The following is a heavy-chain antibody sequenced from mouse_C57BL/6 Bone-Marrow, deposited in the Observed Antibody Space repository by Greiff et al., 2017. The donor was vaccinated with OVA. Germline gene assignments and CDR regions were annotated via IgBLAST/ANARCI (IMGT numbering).Heavy chain of an antibody. Sequence: VQLQQSGPELVKPGASVKISCKASGYTFTDYYMNWVKQSHGKSLEWIGDINPNNGGTSYNQKFKGKATLTVDKSSSTAYMELRSLTSEDSAVYYCARHGYDYFAYWGQGTTPPVSS. CDR3: ARHGYDYFAY. J-gene: IGHJ2*01. V-gene: IGHV1-26*01. CDR1: GYTFTDYY. CDR2: INPNNGGT. D-gene: IGHD2-2*01.